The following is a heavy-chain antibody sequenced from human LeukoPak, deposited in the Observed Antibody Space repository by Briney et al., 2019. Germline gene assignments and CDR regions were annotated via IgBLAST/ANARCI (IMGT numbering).Heavy chain of an antibody. CDR3: AKSQKGASGSYFDY. J-gene: IGHJ4*02. D-gene: IGHD3-10*01. Sequence: GSLRLSCAASGFTFSTYAMTWVRQAPGKGLEWVSSVSGSGGSAYYADSVKGRFTISRDNSKNTLYLQMNSLRAEDTAVFYCAKSQKGASGSYFDYWGQGILVTVSS. V-gene: IGHV3-23*01. CDR1: GFTFSTYA. CDR2: VSGSGGSA.